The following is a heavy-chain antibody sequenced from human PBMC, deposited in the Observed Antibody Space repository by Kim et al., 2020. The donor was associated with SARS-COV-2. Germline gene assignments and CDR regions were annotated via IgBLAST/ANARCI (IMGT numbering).Heavy chain of an antibody. D-gene: IGHD5-12*01. V-gene: IGHV4-39*01. J-gene: IGHJ6*02. CDR1: GGSISSSSYY. CDR3: ARQEIVATIYAYYGMDV. CDR2: IYYSGST. Sequence: SETLSLTCTVSGGSISSSSYYWGWIRRPPGKGLEWIGSIYYSGSTYYNPSLKSRVTISVDTSKNQFSLKLSSVTAADTAVYYCARQEIVATIYAYYGMDVWGQGTTVTVSS.